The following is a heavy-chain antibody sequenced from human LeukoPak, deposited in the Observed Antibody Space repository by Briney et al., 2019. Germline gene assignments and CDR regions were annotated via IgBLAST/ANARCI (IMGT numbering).Heavy chain of an antibody. V-gene: IGHV3-33*06. D-gene: IGHD2-2*01. Sequence: GGSLRLSCAASGFTFSSYGMHWVRQAPGKGLEWVAVIWYDGSNKYYADSVKGRFTISRDNSKNTLYLQMNSLRAEDTAVYYCAKDSVGYCNSTSCYVLNNIDYWGQGTLVTVSS. CDR1: GFTFSSYG. J-gene: IGHJ4*02. CDR2: IWYDGSNK. CDR3: AKDSVGYCNSTSCYVLNNIDY.